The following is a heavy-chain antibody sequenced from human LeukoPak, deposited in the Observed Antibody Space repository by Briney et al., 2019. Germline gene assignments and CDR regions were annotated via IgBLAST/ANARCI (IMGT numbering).Heavy chain of an antibody. CDR1: GGTFSSYA. V-gene: IGHV1-2*02. D-gene: IGHD3-10*01. J-gene: IGHJ4*02. Sequence: ASVKVSCKASGGTFSSYAISWVRQAPGQGLEWMGWINPNSGGTNYAQKFQGRVTMTRDTSISTDYMELSRLRSDDTAVYYCARVWHYGSGSYYDTLDYWGQGTLVTVSS. CDR3: ARVWHYGSGSYYDTLDY. CDR2: INPNSGGT.